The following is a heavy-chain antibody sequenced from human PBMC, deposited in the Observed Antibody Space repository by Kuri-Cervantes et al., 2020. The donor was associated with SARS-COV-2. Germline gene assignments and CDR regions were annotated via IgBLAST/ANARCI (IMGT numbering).Heavy chain of an antibody. CDR2: IHSSGTT. V-gene: IGHV4-4*07. Sequence: SETLSLTCTHPSDSIGTYYWNWIRQSPGKGLEWIGRIHSSGTTNYNPSLKSRVTISVDTSKNQFSLKLSSVTAADTAVYYCAREGYSYGLSYNWFDPWGQGTLVTVSS. CDR3: AREGYSYGLSYNWFDP. J-gene: IGHJ5*02. CDR1: SDSIGTYY. D-gene: IGHD5-18*01.